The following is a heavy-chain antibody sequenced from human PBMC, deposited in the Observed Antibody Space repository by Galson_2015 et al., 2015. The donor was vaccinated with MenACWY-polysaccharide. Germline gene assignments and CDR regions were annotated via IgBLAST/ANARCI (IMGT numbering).Heavy chain of an antibody. CDR2: ISYDGSNK. Sequence: SLRLSCAASGFTFSSYGMHWVRQAPGKGLEWVAVISYDGSNKYYADSVKGRFTISRDNSKNTLYLQMNSLRAEDTAVYYCAKDPNDSSGFDYWGQGTLVTVSS. J-gene: IGHJ4*02. CDR3: AKDPNDSSGFDY. D-gene: IGHD6-25*01. V-gene: IGHV3-30*18. CDR1: GFTFSSYG.